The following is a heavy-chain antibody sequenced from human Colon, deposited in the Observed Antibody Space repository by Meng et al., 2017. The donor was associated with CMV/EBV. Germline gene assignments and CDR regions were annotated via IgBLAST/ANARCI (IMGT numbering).Heavy chain of an antibody. Sequence: ESLKISCAVSRFTYGNYWMTWVRQAPEKGLEWVAIINQDGSDTYYADSVKGRFTISRDNAKNSLYLQMNSLRAEDMALYYCAKDTDRSLYGMDVWGQGTTVTVSS. V-gene: IGHV3-7*03. CDR1: RFTYGNYW. D-gene: IGHD1-14*01. CDR2: INQDGSDT. CDR3: AKDTDRSLYGMDV. J-gene: IGHJ6*02.